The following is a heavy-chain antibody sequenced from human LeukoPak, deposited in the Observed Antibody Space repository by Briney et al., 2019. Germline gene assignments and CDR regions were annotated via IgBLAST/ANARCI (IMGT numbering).Heavy chain of an antibody. J-gene: IGHJ1*01. CDR3: ARDGDHNYDSSVVYFQY. CDR2: IYYNGNT. D-gene: IGHD3-22*01. Sequence: KPSETLSLTCTVSGGSISSHYWSWVRQPPGKGLECIGYIYYNGNTNYNPSLRSRVTISVDTSKNQFSLKLSSVTAADTAVYYCARDGDHNYDSSVVYFQYWGQGTLVTVSS. V-gene: IGHV4-59*11. CDR1: GGSISSHY.